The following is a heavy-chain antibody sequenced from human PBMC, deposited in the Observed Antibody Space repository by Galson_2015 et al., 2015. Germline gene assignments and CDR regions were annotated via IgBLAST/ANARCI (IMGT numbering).Heavy chain of an antibody. CDR2: IRGSGGST. CDR3: AKDHRGYSGYARGVDYYGMDV. V-gene: IGHV3-23*01. Sequence: SLRLSCAASGFTFSNHAMSWVRQAPGKGLEWVSTIRGSGGSTYYADSVKGRFTISRDNSKNTLYLQMNSLRAEDTAVYYCAKDHRGYSGYARGVDYYGMDVWGQGTTVTVSS. J-gene: IGHJ6*02. CDR1: GFTFSNHA. D-gene: IGHD5-12*01.